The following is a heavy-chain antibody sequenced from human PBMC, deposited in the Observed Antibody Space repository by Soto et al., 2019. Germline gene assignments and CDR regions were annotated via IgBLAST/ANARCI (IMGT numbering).Heavy chain of an antibody. J-gene: IGHJ4*02. Sequence: GGSLRLSCAASGFTVSSNYMSWVRQAPGKGLEWVSVIYSGGSTYYADSVKGRFTISRDNSKNTVYLQMNSLRAEDTAVYYCARDEWLRFGFDYWGQGTLVTVSS. CDR2: IYSGGST. D-gene: IGHD5-12*01. CDR3: ARDEWLRFGFDY. V-gene: IGHV3-66*01. CDR1: GFTVSSNY.